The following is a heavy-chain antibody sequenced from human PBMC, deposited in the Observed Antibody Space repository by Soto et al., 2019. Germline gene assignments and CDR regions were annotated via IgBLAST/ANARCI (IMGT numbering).Heavy chain of an antibody. CDR2: ISYDGSNK. Sequence: QPGGSLRLSCAASGFTFSSYGMHWVRQAPGKGLEWVAVISYDGSNKYYADSVKGRFTISRDNSKNTLYLQMNSLRAEDTAVYYCAKAAYYYDSSGYYYNDYWGQGTLVTVSS. CDR1: GFTFSSYG. D-gene: IGHD3-22*01. CDR3: AKAAYYYDSSGYYYNDY. V-gene: IGHV3-30*18. J-gene: IGHJ4*02.